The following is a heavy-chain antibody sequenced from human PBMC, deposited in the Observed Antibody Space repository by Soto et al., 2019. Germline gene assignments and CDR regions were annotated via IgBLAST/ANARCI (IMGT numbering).Heavy chain of an antibody. D-gene: IGHD2-15*01. Sequence: PVGSLRLSFTPSGFIFSDYSMNWVRQAPGKGLEWISYITTTSSTMYYADSVKGRFTISRDNAKNSLYLQMNSLRDEDTAVYYCERDSSGSPYCGMHXRGQGTTFTVS. J-gene: IGHJ6*02. CDR2: ITTTSSTM. CDR1: GFIFSDYS. V-gene: IGHV3-48*02. CDR3: ERDSSGSPYCGMHX.